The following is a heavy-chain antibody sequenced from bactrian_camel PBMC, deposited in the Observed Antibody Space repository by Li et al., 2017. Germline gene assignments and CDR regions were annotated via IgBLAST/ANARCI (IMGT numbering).Heavy chain of an antibody. CDR3: AASGSWRNGFGY. V-gene: IGHV3S1*01. D-gene: IGHD2*01. Sequence: HVQLVESGGGAVQPGGSMRLSCAASGFTFTNRWMHWVRQAPGKGLEWVSSISSIGVSTCYADSVKGRFAITRDDAKNTLYLQMNSLKPEDTAVYYCAASGSWRNGFGYWGQGTQVTVS. CDR2: ISSIGVST. CDR1: GFTFTNRW. J-gene: IGHJ6*01.